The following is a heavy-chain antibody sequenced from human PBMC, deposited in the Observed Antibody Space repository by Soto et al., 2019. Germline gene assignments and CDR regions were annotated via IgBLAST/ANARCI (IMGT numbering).Heavy chain of an antibody. V-gene: IGHV4-59*01. CDR3: ARHYYDSSGYVEGNWFDP. J-gene: IGHJ5*02. CDR1: GGSISSYY. D-gene: IGHD3-22*01. Sequence: SETLSLTCTVSGGSISSYYWSWIRQPPGEGLEWIGYIYYSGSTNYNPSLKSRVTISVDTSKNQFSLKLSSVTAADTAVYYCARHYYDSSGYVEGNWFDPWGQGTLVTVSS. CDR2: IYYSGST.